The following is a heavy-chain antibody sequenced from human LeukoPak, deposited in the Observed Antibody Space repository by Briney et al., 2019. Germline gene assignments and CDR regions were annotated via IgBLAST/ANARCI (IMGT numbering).Heavy chain of an antibody. CDR2: ISGSGGST. CDR3: AKGLYDSSGYYYDYYYGMDV. J-gene: IGHJ6*02. CDR1: GFTSSSYV. Sequence: GGSLRLSCAASGFTSSSYVMSWVRQAPGKGLEWVSAISGSGGSTYYADSVKGRFTISRDNSKNTLYLQMNSLRAEDTAVYYCAKGLYDSSGYYYDYYYGMDVWGQGTTVTVSS. V-gene: IGHV3-23*01. D-gene: IGHD3-22*01.